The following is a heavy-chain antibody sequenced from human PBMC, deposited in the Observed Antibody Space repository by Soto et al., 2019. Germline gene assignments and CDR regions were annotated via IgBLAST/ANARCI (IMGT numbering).Heavy chain of an antibody. V-gene: IGHV3-11*05. CDR2: INSSSSYT. CDR3: ARTIVAAGGRRYFDL. J-gene: IGHJ2*01. D-gene: IGHD6-13*01. Sequence: QVQLVESGGGLVKPGGSLRLSCAASGFTFSDYYMSWIRQAPGKGLEWVSYINSSSSYTNYADSVKGRFTISRDNAKNSLYLQMKSLRAEDTAVYYCARTIVAAGGRRYFDLWGRGTLVTVSS. CDR1: GFTFSDYY.